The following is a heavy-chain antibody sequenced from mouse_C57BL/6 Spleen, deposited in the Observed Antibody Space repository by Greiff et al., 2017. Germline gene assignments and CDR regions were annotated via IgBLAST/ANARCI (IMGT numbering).Heavy chain of an antibody. J-gene: IGHJ2*01. CDR3: ARLGHYGKNYFDY. V-gene: IGHV1-80*01. D-gene: IGHD2-1*01. CDR2: IYPGDGDT. Sequence: VQLVESGAELVKPGASVKISCKASGYAFSSYWMNWVKQRPGKGLEWIGQIYPGDGDTNYNGKFKGKATLTADKSSSTAYMQLSSLTSEDSAVYFCARLGHYGKNYFDYWGQGTTLTVSS. CDR1: GYAFSSYW.